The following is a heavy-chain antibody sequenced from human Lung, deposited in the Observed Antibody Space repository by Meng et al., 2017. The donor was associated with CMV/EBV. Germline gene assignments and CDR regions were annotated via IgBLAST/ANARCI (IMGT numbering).Heavy chain of an antibody. Sequence: ESGPALVTPSDTRSLTCAVSGDSITNHNWWAWVRQPPGKGLEWIGEIPHRGSSAYNPSLKSRVSMSIDKSKNQFSLKLTSVTAADTAVYHCLRRSGGSVWGQGTLVTVSS. CDR3: LRRSGGSV. D-gene: IGHD3-10*01. CDR1: GDSITNHNW. J-gene: IGHJ1*01. CDR2: IPHRGSS. V-gene: IGHV4-4*02.